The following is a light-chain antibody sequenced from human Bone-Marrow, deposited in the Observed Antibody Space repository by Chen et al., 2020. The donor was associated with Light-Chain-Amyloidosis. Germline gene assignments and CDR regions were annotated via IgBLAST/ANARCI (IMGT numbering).Light chain of an antibody. V-gene: IGLV2-14*01. CDR2: EVT. CDR1: SSDVGGDNH. J-gene: IGLJ1*01. Sequence: QSALTQPASVSGSPGQSITISCTGTSSDVGGDNHVSCYQQHPDKAPTLMMYEVTNRPSRLPDRFSGSNSDYTASLTISGLQAEDEADYFCSSYTITSTLVFGSGTRVTVL. CDR3: SSYTITSTLV.